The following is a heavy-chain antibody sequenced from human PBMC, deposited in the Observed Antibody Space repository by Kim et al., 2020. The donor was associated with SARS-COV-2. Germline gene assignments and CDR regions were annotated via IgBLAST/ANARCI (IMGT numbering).Heavy chain of an antibody. CDR1: GNTFISHY. CDR3: ASPGPTDYYYGMDV. V-gene: IGHV1-46*01. CDR2: INPSGGIT. J-gene: IGHJ6*02. Sequence: ASVKVSCKASGNTFISHYVHWVRQAPGQGLEWMGIINPSGGITKYAQKFQGRVTMTSDTSTNTVYMELSTLRSEDTAVYYCASPGPTDYYYGMDVWGQGT.